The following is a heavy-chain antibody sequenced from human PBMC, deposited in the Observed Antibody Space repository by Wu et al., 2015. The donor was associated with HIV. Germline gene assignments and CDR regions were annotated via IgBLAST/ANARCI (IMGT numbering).Heavy chain of an antibody. CDR3: ARDSNAKAVANTGGTY. CDR2: ISAYNGNT. J-gene: IGHJ4*02. V-gene: IGHV1-18*01. Sequence: QVQLVQSGAEVKKPGASVKVSCKASGYIFTNYGISWVRQAPGQGLEWMGWISAYNGNTNYAQKLQDRVTMTTDTSTSTAYMELRSLRSDDTAVYYCARDSNAKAVANTGGTYWGQGTLGHRLL. D-gene: IGHD6-19*01. CDR1: GYIFTNYG.